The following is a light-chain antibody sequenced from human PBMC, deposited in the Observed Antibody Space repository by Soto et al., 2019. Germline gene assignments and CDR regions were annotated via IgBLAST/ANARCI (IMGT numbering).Light chain of an antibody. CDR3: SSYTTSSTLV. CDR1: SSDVGGYNY. Sequence: QSVLTQPASVSGSPGQSITISCTGTSSDVGGYNYVSWYQQHPGKAPKLMIYEVSYRPSGVSNRFSASKSGSTASLTIAGLQAEDEADYYCSSYTTSSTLVFGGGTKLTVL. CDR2: EVS. V-gene: IGLV2-14*01. J-gene: IGLJ3*02.